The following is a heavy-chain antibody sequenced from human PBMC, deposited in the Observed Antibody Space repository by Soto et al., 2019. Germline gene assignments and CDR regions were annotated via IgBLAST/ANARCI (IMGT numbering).Heavy chain of an antibody. J-gene: IGHJ6*02. CDR1: RYTFTGYY. D-gene: IGHD5-12*01. V-gene: IGHV1-2*02. CDR2: INPKSGGI. Sequence: ASVKVSCKASRYTFTGYYIHWVRQAPGQGLEWLGWINPKSGGINYAQKFQGKVTMTRDTSIDTAYMELSSLTSDDTALYYCARASLMILAADYYGMDVWGQGTTVTV. CDR3: ARASLMILAADYYGMDV.